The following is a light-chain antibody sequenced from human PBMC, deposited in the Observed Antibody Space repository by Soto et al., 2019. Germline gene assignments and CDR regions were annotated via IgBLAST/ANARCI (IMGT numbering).Light chain of an antibody. CDR2: GAS. J-gene: IGKJ1*01. V-gene: IGKV3D-15*01. CDR3: QQYNNWPQT. CDR1: QTVNSR. Sequence: EIVLTQSPCTLALSPGERATLSCRASQTVNSRLAWYQHKPGQAPKLLISGASSRATGIPDRFSGSGSGTDFTLTISGLQSEDFAVYYCQQYNNWPQTFGQGTKVDI.